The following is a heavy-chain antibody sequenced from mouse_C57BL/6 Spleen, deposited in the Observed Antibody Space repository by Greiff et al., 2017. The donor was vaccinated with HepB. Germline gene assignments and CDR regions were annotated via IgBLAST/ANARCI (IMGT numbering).Heavy chain of an antibody. CDR3: ARSLYGSSPDWYFDV. V-gene: IGHV1-39*01. CDR1: GYSFTDYN. Sequence: VQLQQSGPELVKPGASVKISCKASGYSFTDYNMNWVKQSNGKSLEWIGVINPNYGTNSYNQKFKGKATLTVDQSSSTAYMQLNSLTSEDSAVYYFARSLYGSSPDWYFDVWGTGTTVTVSS. D-gene: IGHD1-1*01. CDR2: INPNYGTN. J-gene: IGHJ1*03.